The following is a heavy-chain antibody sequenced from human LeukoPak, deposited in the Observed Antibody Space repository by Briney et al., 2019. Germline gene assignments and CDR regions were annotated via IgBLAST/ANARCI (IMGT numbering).Heavy chain of an antibody. CDR3: ARRLTQYDCFDP. CDR2: TYYRSMWYN. Sequence: SQTLSLTCAFSGGSVSSNSVTWNWIRQSPSRGLEWLGRTYYRSMWYNDYAVSVRGRLTVNPDTSKNQFSLHLNSVTPEDTAVYYCARRLTQYDCFDPWGQGILVTVSS. CDR1: GGSVSSNSVT. D-gene: IGHD2-2*01. J-gene: IGHJ5*02. V-gene: IGHV6-1*01.